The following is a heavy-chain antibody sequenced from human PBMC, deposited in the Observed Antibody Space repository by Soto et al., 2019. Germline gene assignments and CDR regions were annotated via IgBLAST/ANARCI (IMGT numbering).Heavy chain of an antibody. Sequence: GGSLRLSCAASGFTFSSYSMNWVRQAPGKGLEWVSSISSSSSYIYYADSVKGRFTISRDNAKNSLYLQMNSLRAEDTAVYYCARGVGMGDFWSGYSYYYYYGMDVWGQGTTVTVSS. CDR3: ARGVGMGDFWSGYSYYYYYGMDV. V-gene: IGHV3-21*01. J-gene: IGHJ6*02. D-gene: IGHD3-3*01. CDR1: GFTFSSYS. CDR2: ISSSSSYI.